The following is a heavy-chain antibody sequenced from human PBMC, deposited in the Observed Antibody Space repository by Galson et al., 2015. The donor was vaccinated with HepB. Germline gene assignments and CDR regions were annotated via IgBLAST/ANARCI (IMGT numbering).Heavy chain of an antibody. J-gene: IGHJ6*02. CDR3: AREFPSSDQWFGELLYYYYGMDV. CDR2: INPSGGST. Sequence: SVKVSCKASGYTFTSYYMHWVRQAPGQGLEWMGIINPSGGSTSYAQKFQGRVTMTRDTSTSTVYMELSSLRSEDTAVYYCAREFPSSDQWFGELLYYYYGMDVWGQGTTVTVSS. CDR1: GYTFTSYY. D-gene: IGHD3-10*01. V-gene: IGHV1-46*03.